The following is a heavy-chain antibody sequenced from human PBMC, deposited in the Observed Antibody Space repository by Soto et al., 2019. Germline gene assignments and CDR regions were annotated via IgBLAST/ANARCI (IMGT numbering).Heavy chain of an antibody. J-gene: IGHJ2*01. D-gene: IGHD6-13*01. CDR3: ARTIAAAGGRRYFDL. CDR2: ISSSSSYT. CDR1: GFTFSDYY. Sequence: QVQLVESGGGLVKPGGSLRLSCAASGFTFSDYYMSWIRQAPGKGPEWVSYISSSSSYTNDADSVKGRFTISRDNAKNSLYPQMNSLRAEDTAVYYCARTIAAAGGRRYFDLWGRGTLVTVSS. V-gene: IGHV3-11*05.